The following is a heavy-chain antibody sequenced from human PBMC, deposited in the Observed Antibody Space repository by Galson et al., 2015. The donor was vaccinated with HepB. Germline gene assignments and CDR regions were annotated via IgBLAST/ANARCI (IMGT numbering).Heavy chain of an antibody. J-gene: IGHJ4*02. CDR1: GFTFSSYS. Sequence: SLRLSCAASGFTFSSYSMNWVRQAPGKGLEWVSSISSSSSYIYYADSVKGRFTISRDNAKNSLYLQMNSLRAEDTAVYYCASWGILWWGPYDYWGQGTLVTVSS. D-gene: IGHD2-21*02. CDR2: ISSSSSYI. CDR3: ASWGILWWGPYDY. V-gene: IGHV3-21*01.